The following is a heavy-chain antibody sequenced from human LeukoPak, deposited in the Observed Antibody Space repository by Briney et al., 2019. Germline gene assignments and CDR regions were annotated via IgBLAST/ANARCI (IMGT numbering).Heavy chain of an antibody. CDR1: GFTVSNNY. Sequence: GGSLRLSCAASGFTVSNNYMRWVRQAPGKGLEWVSSIYSRGSTSYVDSVKGRFTISRDNSKNTLFLQMNSLRVEDTAVYYCARDYYDPWGQGTLVTVSS. CDR3: ARDYYDP. CDR2: IYSRGST. J-gene: IGHJ5*02. D-gene: IGHD3-10*01. V-gene: IGHV3-66*03.